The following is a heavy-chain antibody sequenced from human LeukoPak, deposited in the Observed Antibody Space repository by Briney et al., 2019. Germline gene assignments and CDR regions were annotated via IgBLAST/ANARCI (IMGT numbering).Heavy chain of an antibody. J-gene: IGHJ4*02. CDR2: ISGSGDST. Sequence: GGSLRLSCAASGFTFSTYAVNWVRQAPGKGLEWVSTISGSGDSTYYADSVKGRFTISKDNSKNTLYLQMNSLRAEDTAVYYCARDLRGDGVVVVAASRIDYWGQGTLVTVSS. CDR3: ARDLRGDGVVVVAASRIDY. D-gene: IGHD2-15*01. V-gene: IGHV3-23*01. CDR1: GFTFSTYA.